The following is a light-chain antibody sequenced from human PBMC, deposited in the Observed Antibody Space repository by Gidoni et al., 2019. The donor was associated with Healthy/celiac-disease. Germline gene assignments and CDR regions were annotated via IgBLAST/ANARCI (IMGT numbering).Light chain of an antibody. CDR3: QQRSNWPSGT. CDR1: QSVSSY. Sequence: EIVLTQSSATLSLSPGERVTLSCRASQSVSSYLAWYQQKPGQAPRLLIYDASNRATGIPARFSGSGSGTDFTLTISSLEPEDFAVYYCQQRSNWPSGTFGQGTKVEIK. J-gene: IGKJ1*01. CDR2: DAS. V-gene: IGKV3-11*01.